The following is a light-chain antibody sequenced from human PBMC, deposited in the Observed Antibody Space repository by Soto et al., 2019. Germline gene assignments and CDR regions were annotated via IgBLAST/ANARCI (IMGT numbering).Light chain of an antibody. CDR3: SSYTSSSALNRV. J-gene: IGLJ2*01. CDR1: SSDVGGYTY. Sequence: QSALTQPASVSGSPGQSITISCTGTSSDVGGYTYVSWYQQHPGKAPKLIIFEVSNRPSGVSHRFSGSKSANTASLTISGLQAEDEADYYCSSYTSSSALNRVFGGGTKVTV. CDR2: EVS. V-gene: IGLV2-14*01.